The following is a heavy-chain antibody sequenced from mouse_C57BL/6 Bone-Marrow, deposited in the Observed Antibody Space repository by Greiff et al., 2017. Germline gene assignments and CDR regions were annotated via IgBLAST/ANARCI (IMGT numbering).Heavy chain of an antibody. CDR2: IFTGSGST. CDR1: GYTFTGYW. J-gene: IGHJ3*01. D-gene: IGHD2-4*01. CDR3: ARDDYDDPAWFAY. V-gene: IGHV1-9*01. Sequence: VQLQESGAELMQPGASVKLSCKASGYTFTGYWIAWVKQSPGHGLEWIGEIFTGSGSTYYNEKFKGRVPFTADTYSNTAYMQLSRLTTEDAAVYYCARDDYDDPAWFAYWGQGTLVTVSA.